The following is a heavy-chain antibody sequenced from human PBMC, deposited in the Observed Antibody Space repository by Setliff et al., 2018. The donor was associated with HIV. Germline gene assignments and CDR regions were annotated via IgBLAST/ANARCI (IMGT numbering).Heavy chain of an antibody. CDR1: GGSSSSSSFY. V-gene: IGHV4-39*01. J-gene: IGHJ5*02. CDR3: SRQKFVWGVVDHASPADL. Sequence: SETLSLTCTVSGGSSSSSSFYWGWIRQPPGKGLEWIGNIYRSGSTYYNPSLRSRVTISVDTSKNQFSLKLSSVTAADTAVYYCSRQKFVWGVVDHASPADLWGQGTLVTVSS. CDR2: IYRSGST. D-gene: IGHD3-3*01.